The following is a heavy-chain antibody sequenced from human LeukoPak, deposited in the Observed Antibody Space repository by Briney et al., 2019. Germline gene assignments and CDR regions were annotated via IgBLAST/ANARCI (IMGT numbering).Heavy chain of an antibody. CDR3: ARGRTTVTLIAFDI. CDR2: IYYSGST. Sequence: SETLSLTCTVSGDSISSYYCSWIRQPPGKGLEWFGYIYYSGSTSYNPSLKSRVTISVGKSKTQLYLKLSSVTAADTAVYYCARGRTTVTLIAFDIWGQGKMVTVSS. V-gene: IGHV4-59*12. D-gene: IGHD4-17*01. CDR1: GDSISSYY. J-gene: IGHJ3*02.